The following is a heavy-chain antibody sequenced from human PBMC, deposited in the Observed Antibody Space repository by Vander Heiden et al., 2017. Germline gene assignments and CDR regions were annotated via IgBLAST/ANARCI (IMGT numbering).Heavy chain of an antibody. CDR3: ARDRSALGSHYFDS. D-gene: IGHD7-27*01. V-gene: IGHV6-1*01. J-gene: IGHJ4*02. CDR2: TYYRSKWYN. CDR1: GDSVSSNSAA. Sequence: QVQLQQSGPGLVKPSQTLSLTCAISGDSVSSNSAAWNWIRQTPTRGLEWLGRTYYRSKWYNDYVVSVKSRITIKSDTFKNQFSLQLNSVTPEDTAVYYCARDRSALGSHYFDSWGQGTLVTVSS.